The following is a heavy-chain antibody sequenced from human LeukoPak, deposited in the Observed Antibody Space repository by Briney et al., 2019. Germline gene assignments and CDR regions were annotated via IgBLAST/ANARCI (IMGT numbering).Heavy chain of an antibody. CDR1: GYIFTGYY. Sequence: APVKVSCKASGYIFTGYYVHWVRQAPGQGLECMGRINPITGSTNHVQKFQGRGTMATNTGISEAYMELTGLRSDDTAVYYCAGGPSGYANGFDYWGQGTLVTVSS. D-gene: IGHD5-12*01. V-gene: IGHV1-2*06. CDR2: INPITGST. J-gene: IGHJ4*02. CDR3: AGGPSGYANGFDY.